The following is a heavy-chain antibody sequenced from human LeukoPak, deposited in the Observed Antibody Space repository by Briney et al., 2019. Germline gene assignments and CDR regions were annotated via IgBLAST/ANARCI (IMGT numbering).Heavy chain of an antibody. Sequence: GGSLRLSCEASGFTFGDYFMSWVRHVPGKGLEWVAYISSAGGAIYYGASVKGRFTISRDNANSSLFLQMNNLRGEDTARYYCARGLWFGELGFDYWGQGTLVTVSS. CDR3: ARGLWFGELGFDY. CDR2: ISSAGGAI. D-gene: IGHD3-10*01. J-gene: IGHJ4*02. V-gene: IGHV3-11*01. CDR1: GFTFGDYF.